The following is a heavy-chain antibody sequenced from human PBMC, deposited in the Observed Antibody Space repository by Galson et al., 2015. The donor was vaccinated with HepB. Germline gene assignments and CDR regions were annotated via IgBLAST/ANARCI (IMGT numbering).Heavy chain of an antibody. D-gene: IGHD3-22*01. CDR1: GFTFSSFG. CDR3: AKAADYYGGSISFLFDY. CDR2: ISNDGSHN. V-gene: IGHV3-30*18. Sequence: SLRLSCAASGFTFSSFGMHWVRQAPGKGLEWVAVISNDGSHNYYTDSVKGRFTISRDNSKKTLFLQMDSLRPEDTAVYYCAKAADYYGGSISFLFDYLGQGTLVTGSS. J-gene: IGHJ4*02.